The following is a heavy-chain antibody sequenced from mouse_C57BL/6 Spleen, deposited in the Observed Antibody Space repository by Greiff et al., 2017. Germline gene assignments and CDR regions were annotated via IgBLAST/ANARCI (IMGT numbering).Heavy chain of an antibody. CDR3: ASSNFYDWYFDY. V-gene: IGHV5S21*01. CDR2: ISSGGDYS. CDR1: GFTFSSYA. D-gene: IGHD1-1*01. Sequence: EVKLMESGAGLVKPGGSLKLSCAASGFTFSSYAMSWVRQTPEKRLEWVAYISSGGDYSYYADTVKGRFTISRDNARNTLYLQMSSLKSEDTAMYYCASSNFYDWYFDYWGTGTTVTVSS. J-gene: IGHJ1*03.